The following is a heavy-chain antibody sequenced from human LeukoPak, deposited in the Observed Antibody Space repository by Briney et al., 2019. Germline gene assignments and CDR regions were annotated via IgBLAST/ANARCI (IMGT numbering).Heavy chain of an antibody. J-gene: IGHJ6*03. Sequence: SETLSLTCTVSGGSISSYYWSWIRQPPGKGLEWVGYIYYSGSTNYNPSLKSRVTISVDRSKNQFSLKLSSVTAADTAVYYCAREAEVAVSPADYYYYMDVWGKGTTVTVSS. V-gene: IGHV4-59*12. CDR3: AREAEVAVSPADYYYYMDV. CDR1: GGSISSYY. D-gene: IGHD6-19*01. CDR2: IYYSGST.